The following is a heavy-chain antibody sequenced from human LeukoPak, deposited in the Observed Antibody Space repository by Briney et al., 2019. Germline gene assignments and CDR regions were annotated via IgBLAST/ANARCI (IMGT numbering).Heavy chain of an antibody. CDR2: IGTDGDT. J-gene: IGHJ4*02. V-gene: IGHV3-13*04. CDR1: GFTFRSYD. D-gene: IGHD6-13*01. Sequence: GGSLRLSCAASGFTFRSYDMHWVRQATGKGLEWVSAIGTDGDTYYPGSVKGRFTISRENAKNSLYLQMNSLRAGDTAVYYCARGGVYSSPDYWGQGTLVTVSS. CDR3: ARGGVYSSPDY.